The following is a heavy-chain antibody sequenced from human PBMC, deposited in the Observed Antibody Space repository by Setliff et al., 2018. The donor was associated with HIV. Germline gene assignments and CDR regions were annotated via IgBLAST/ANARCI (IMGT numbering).Heavy chain of an antibody. V-gene: IGHV4-39*07. D-gene: IGHD3-22*01. CDR3: ARAPYYDYRGLAVYYFDY. CDR1: GGSINSTSYY. Sequence: LSLTCIVPGGSINSTSYYWGWIRQPPGQGLEWIGTIYYSGDTFYNTSLKTRITISVDTSKNHLSLKVSSLTAADTAVYYCARAPYYDYRGLAVYYFDYWGQGTLVTVSS. CDR2: IYYSGDT. J-gene: IGHJ4*02.